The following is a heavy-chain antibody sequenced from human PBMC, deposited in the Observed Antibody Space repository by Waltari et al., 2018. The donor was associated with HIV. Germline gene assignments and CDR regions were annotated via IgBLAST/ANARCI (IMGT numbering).Heavy chain of an antibody. J-gene: IGHJ6*03. CDR3: AKADMFSYYYMDV. CDR2: ISSSGKNI. CDR1: GFTFSEYE. D-gene: IGHD3-10*02. Sequence: EVQLVESGGGLVQPGGSLRLSCVASGFTFSEYEMHWVRQAPGKGLEWVSYISSSGKNIYYADSMKGRFTISRDNAKNSLYLQMNSLRVDDTAIYYCAKADMFSYYYMDVWGKGTTVTVSS. V-gene: IGHV3-48*03.